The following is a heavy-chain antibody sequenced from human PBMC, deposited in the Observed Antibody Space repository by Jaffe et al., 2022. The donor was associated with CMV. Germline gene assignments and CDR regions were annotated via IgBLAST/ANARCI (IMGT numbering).Heavy chain of an antibody. D-gene: IGHD3-3*02. CDR1: GFTFRSYG. Sequence: QVKLVESGGGVVQPGKSLRLSCAGSGFTFRSYGMHWVRQAPGKGLEWVAFISFDGTSEDYGDSVRGRLTISRDNSQKTLYLQMNSVTTEDTAVYYCAKDRGLGTSRAFFYSYGMDVWGQGTTVTVSS. V-gene: IGHV3-30*18. CDR3: AKDRGLGTSRAFFYSYGMDV. J-gene: IGHJ6*02. CDR2: ISFDGTSE.